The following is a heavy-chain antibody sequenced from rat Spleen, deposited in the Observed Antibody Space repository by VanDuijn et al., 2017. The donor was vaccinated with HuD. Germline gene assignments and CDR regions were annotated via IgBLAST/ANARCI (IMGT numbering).Heavy chain of an antibody. J-gene: IGHJ2*01. V-gene: IGHV3-1*01. CDR2: ISYSGGT. Sequence: QLQESGPGLVKPSQSLSLTCSVTGFSITSHYWGWIRKFPGNKMEWMGYISYSGGTSYNPSIKSRISITSDTSKNHFFLHLNSVTTEDTATYYCARGPVDYWGQGVMVTVSS. CDR3: ARGPVDY. CDR1: GFSITSHY.